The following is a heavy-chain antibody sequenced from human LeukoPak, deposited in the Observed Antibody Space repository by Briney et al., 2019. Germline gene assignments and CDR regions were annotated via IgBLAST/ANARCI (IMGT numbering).Heavy chain of an antibody. CDR2: TYYSGST. CDR3: ARAVDYGDYRDAFDI. D-gene: IGHD4-17*01. V-gene: IGHV4-59*01. CDR1: GGSISSYY. J-gene: IGHJ3*02. Sequence: SEALSLTCTVSGGSISSYYWSWIRQPPGKGLEWIGYTYYSGSTNYNPSLKSRVTISVDTSKNQFSLKLSSVTAADTAVYYCARAVDYGDYRDAFDIWGQGTMVTVSS.